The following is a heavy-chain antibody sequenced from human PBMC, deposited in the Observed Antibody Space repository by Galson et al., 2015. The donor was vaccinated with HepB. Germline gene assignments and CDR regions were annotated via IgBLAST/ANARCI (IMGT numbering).Heavy chain of an antibody. J-gene: IGHJ5*02. D-gene: IGHD3-22*01. CDR3: ARDIPTINYYDSSGYSYNWFDP. CDR2: IIPILGIA. V-gene: IGHV1-69*04. CDR1: GGTFSSYT. Sequence: SCKASGGTFSSYTISWVRQAPGQGLEWVGRIIPILGIANYAQKFQGRVTITADKSTSTAYMELSSLRSEDTAVYYCARDIPTINYYDSSGYSYNWFDPWGQGTLVTVSS.